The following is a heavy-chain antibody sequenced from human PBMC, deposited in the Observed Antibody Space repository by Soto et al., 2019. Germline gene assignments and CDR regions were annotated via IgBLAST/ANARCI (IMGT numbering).Heavy chain of an antibody. V-gene: IGHV3-15*01. CDR2: IKSKTDGGTT. D-gene: IGHD4-4*01. J-gene: IGHJ6*03. CDR1: GFTFSNAW. CDR3: TTDLSGDYRNIDYYSYMDV. Sequence: PGGSLRLSCAASGFTFSNAWMSWGRQAPGKGLEWVGRIKSKTDGGTTDYAAPVKGRFTISRDDSKNTLYLQMNSLKTEDTAVYYCTTDLSGDYRNIDYYSYMDVWGKGTTVTVSS.